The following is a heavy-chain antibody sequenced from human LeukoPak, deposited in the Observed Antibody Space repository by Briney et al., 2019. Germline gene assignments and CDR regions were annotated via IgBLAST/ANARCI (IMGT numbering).Heavy chain of an antibody. J-gene: IGHJ4*02. V-gene: IGHV3-33*01. Sequence: GGSLRLSCAASGFTFSRYGMHWVRQSPGKGLQWVAAIWYDGTNTYYEDSVKGRFTISRDKSKNMVYLEMNSLRADDTAVYYCARGMKEGYSYYMDLKWYFDYWGQGNLVTVSS. D-gene: IGHD5-18*01. CDR1: GFTFSRYG. CDR3: ARGMKEGYSYYMDLKWYFDY. CDR2: IWYDGTNT.